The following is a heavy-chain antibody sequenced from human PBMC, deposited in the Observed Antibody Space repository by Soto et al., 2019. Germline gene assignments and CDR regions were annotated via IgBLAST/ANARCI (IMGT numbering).Heavy chain of an antibody. CDR1: GGSISSGDYY. J-gene: IGHJ6*02. Sequence: QVQLQESGPGLVKPSQTLSLTCTVSGGSISSGDYYWSWIRQPPGKGLEWIGYIYYSGSTYYNPSLKSRVTISVDTSKIQFSLKLSSVTAADTAVYYCARDPRWGYGERIGMDVWGQGTTVTVSS. D-gene: IGHD4-17*01. CDR3: ARDPRWGYGERIGMDV. CDR2: IYYSGST. V-gene: IGHV4-30-4*01.